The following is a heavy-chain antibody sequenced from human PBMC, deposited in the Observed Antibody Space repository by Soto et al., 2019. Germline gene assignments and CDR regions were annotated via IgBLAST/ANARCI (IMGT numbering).Heavy chain of an antibody. Sequence: GGSLRLSCAASGFTFSSYAMSWVRQAPGKGLEWVSAISGSGGSTYYADSVKGRFTISRDNSKNTLYLQMNSLRAEDTAVYYCAKARFRDSSMFLLDYWGQGTLVTVPQ. CDR1: GFTFSSYA. CDR3: AKARFRDSSMFLLDY. V-gene: IGHV3-23*01. CDR2: ISGSGGST. J-gene: IGHJ4*02. D-gene: IGHD6-19*01.